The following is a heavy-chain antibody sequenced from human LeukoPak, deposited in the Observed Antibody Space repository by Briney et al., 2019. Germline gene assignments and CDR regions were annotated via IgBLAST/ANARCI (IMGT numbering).Heavy chain of an antibody. D-gene: IGHD7-27*01. CDR2: IRPDANDG. Sequence: GGSLRLSCAASGLTFSTYTMNWVRQAPGKGLEWVAIIRPDANDGSYVDSVKGRFTISRDNAKNSLYLQLNSLRAEDTAVYFCARADWGSIDYWGQGALVTVSS. V-gene: IGHV3-7*01. CDR3: ARADWGSIDY. CDR1: GLTFSTYT. J-gene: IGHJ4*02.